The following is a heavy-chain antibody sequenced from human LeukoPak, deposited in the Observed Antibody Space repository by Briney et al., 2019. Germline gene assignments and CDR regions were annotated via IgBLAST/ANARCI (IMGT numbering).Heavy chain of an antibody. J-gene: IGHJ4*02. CDR3: AKDVEHYYDSSGTFDY. Sequence: QSGGSLRLSCAASGFTFSSYGMHWVRQAPGKGLEWVAFIRYDGSNKYYADSVKGRFTISRDNSKNTLYLQMNSLRAEDTAVYYCAKDVEHYYDSSGTFDYWGQGTLVTVSS. D-gene: IGHD3-22*01. V-gene: IGHV3-30*02. CDR2: IRYDGSNK. CDR1: GFTFSSYG.